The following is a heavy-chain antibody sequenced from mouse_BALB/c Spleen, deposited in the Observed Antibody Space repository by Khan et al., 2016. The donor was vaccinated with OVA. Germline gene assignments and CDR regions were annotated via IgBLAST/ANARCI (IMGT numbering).Heavy chain of an antibody. Sequence: QIQLVQSGAELVKPGASVKLSCKASGYIFTSYYMYWVKQRPGQGLEWIGEIIPNNGDANFNEKFKNKAALTVDTSSITAYIQLSSLTSEDSAVYYCTRSGYGTFADWGQGTLVTVSA. CDR1: GYIFTSYY. V-gene: IGHV1S81*02. D-gene: IGHD2-1*01. CDR2: IIPNNGDA. J-gene: IGHJ3*01. CDR3: TRSGYGTFAD.